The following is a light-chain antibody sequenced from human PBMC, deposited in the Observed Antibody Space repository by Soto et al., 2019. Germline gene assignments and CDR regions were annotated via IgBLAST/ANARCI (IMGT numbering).Light chain of an antibody. CDR2: DAC. V-gene: IGKV3-11*01. Sequence: EIVLTQSPATLSLSPGERATLSCRASQSVSSYLAWYQQKPGQAPRLLIYDACNRATDIPARFSGSGSGTYFTLAISSLEPEDFAVYYCQQRSNWPPLTFGGGTKVEIK. J-gene: IGKJ4*01. CDR1: QSVSSY. CDR3: QQRSNWPPLT.